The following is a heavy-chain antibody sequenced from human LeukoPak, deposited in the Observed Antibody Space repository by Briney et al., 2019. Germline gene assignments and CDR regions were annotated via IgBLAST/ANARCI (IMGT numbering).Heavy chain of an antibody. Sequence: GGSLRLSCAASGFTFSDYYMSWIRQAPGKGLEWVSYTSSSGSTIYYADSVKGRFTISRDNAKNSLYLQMNSLRAEDTAVYYCARDQNDFWSGPDDYWGQGTLVTVSS. J-gene: IGHJ4*02. CDR1: GFTFSDYY. CDR2: TSSSGSTI. V-gene: IGHV3-11*01. D-gene: IGHD3-3*01. CDR3: ARDQNDFWSGPDDY.